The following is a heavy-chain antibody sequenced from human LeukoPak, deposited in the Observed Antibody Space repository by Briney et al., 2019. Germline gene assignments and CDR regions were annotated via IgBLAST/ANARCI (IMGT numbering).Heavy chain of an antibody. CDR3: ARDRGLARPLDY. CDR1: GGSISSYY. CDR2: IYTSGST. Sequence: SETLSLTCTVSGGSISSYYWSWIRQPAGKGLEWIGRIYTSGSTNYSPSLKSRVTMSVDTSKNQFSLKLSSVTAADTAVHYCARDRGLARPLDYWGQGTLVTVSS. D-gene: IGHD5-12*01. J-gene: IGHJ4*02. V-gene: IGHV4-4*07.